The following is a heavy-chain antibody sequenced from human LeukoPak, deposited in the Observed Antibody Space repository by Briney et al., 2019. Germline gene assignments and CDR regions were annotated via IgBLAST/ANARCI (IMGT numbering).Heavy chain of an antibody. CDR1: GYTFTGYY. Sequence: ASVKVSCKASGYTFTGYYMHWVRQAPGQGLEWMGWINPNSGGTNYAQKFQGRVTMTRDTSISTAYMELSRLRSDDTAVYYCARDVGVAIVVVPAAIPVDPWGQGTLVTVSS. V-gene: IGHV1-2*02. J-gene: IGHJ5*02. CDR3: ARDVGVAIVVVPAAIPVDP. CDR2: INPNSGGT. D-gene: IGHD2-2*02.